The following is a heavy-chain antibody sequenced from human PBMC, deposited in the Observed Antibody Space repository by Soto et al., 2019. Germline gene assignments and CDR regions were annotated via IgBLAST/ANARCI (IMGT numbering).Heavy chain of an antibody. Sequence: QVTLKESGPVLVKPTETLTLTCTVSGFSLSNARMGVSWIRQPPGKALEWLAHIFSNDEKSYSTSLKSRLTSSLDXXKSQVVLTMTNMDPVDTATYYCARTAIVGATHFDYWGQGTLVTVSS. V-gene: IGHV2-26*01. J-gene: IGHJ4*02. D-gene: IGHD1-26*01. CDR1: GFSLSNARMG. CDR3: ARTAIVGATHFDY. CDR2: IFSNDEK.